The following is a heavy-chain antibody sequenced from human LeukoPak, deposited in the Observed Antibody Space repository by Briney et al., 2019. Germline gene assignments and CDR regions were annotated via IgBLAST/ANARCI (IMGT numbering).Heavy chain of an antibody. CDR1: GFTFDDYA. CDR3: ARAAYSSTWYSRYFDL. CDR2: ISWNSGSI. V-gene: IGHV3-9*01. Sequence: GGSLRLSCAASGFTFDDYAIHWVRQAPGKGLEWASSISWNSGSIGYADSVKGRFTISRVNAKNSLYLQMNSLRAGDTAVYYCARAAYSSTWYSRYFDLWGHGTLVTVSS. D-gene: IGHD6-13*01. J-gene: IGHJ2*01.